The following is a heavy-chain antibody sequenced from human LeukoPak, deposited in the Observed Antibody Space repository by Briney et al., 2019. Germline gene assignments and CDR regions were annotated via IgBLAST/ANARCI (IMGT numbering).Heavy chain of an antibody. D-gene: IGHD2-2*01. Sequence: GGSLRLSCAASGFTFSSYAMHWVRQAPGKGLEWVAVISYDGSNKYYADSVKGRFTISRDNSKNTLYLQMNSLRAEDTAVYYCARSGGRYCSTTSCYQFDYWGQGTLVTVSS. CDR1: GFTFSSYA. CDR2: ISYDGSNK. V-gene: IGHV3-30*04. CDR3: ARSGGRYCSTTSCYQFDY. J-gene: IGHJ4*02.